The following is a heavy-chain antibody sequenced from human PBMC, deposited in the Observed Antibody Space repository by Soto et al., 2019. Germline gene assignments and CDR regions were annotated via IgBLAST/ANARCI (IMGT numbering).Heavy chain of an antibody. V-gene: IGHV3-21*01. CDR3: ARDSYRNADYGSYFDY. CDR2: ISGNSGYI. D-gene: IGHD4-17*01. J-gene: IGHJ4*02. CDR1: GFTFSSFA. Sequence: GGSLRLSCGAPGFTFSSFAMNWVRQAPGRGLEWVSSISGNSGYIYYADSVKGRFTISRDNAKSSLSLQLNSLRADDTAVYYCARDSYRNADYGSYFDYWGQGTLVTVSS.